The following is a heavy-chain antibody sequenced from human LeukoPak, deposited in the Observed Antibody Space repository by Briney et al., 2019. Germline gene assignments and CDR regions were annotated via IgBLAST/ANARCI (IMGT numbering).Heavy chain of an antibody. CDR1: GYTFTSYG. D-gene: IGHD3-9*01. CDR3: ARMGSGEFDWLPPYYYYVMDV. CDR2: ISAYNGNT. Sequence: ASVKVSCKASGYTFTSYGISWVRQAPGQGLEWMGWISAYNGNTNYAQKLQGRVTMTTDTSTSTAYMELRSLRSDDTAVYYCARMGSGEFDWLPPYYYYVMDVWGQGTTVTVSS. J-gene: IGHJ6*02. V-gene: IGHV1-18*01.